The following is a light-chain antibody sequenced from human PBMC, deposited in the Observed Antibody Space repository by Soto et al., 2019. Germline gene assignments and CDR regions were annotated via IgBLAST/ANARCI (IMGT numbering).Light chain of an antibody. J-gene: IGKJ5*01. V-gene: IGKV1-39*01. Sequence: DIQMTQSPSSLSASVGDRVTVTCRASQSISSYLSWYQQKPGKAPKLLISTAASLQSGVPSRFSGSGSGTDFTLTINGLQPEDFASYYCQQSYKTPNTFGQGTRVEIK. CDR3: QQSYKTPNT. CDR2: TAA. CDR1: QSISSY.